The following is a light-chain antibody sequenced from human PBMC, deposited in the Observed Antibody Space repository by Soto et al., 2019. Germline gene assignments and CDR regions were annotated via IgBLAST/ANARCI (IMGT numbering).Light chain of an antibody. CDR1: QSVSSY. Sequence: EIVLTQSPANLSLSPGERATVSCRASQSVSSYLAWYQQKPGQTPRLLIYDASNRATGIPARFSGSGSGTDFTLTISSLEPEDFAVYYCQQRSHWPTFGQGTKLEI. J-gene: IGKJ2*01. CDR3: QQRSHWPT. CDR2: DAS. V-gene: IGKV3-11*01.